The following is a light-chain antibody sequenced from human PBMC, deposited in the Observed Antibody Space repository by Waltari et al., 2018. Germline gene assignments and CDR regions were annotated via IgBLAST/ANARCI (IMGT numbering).Light chain of an antibody. CDR2: GAS. Sequence: DVQLTQSPSSLSASVGDRVTISCRASPNIDIYLNWYQQKPGKAPNLLIYGASNLQSGVPSRFSGSGSGTDFTLTISSLQPEDFASFYCQQTSITPRTFGQGTKLEI. J-gene: IGKJ2*01. CDR1: PNIDIY. CDR3: QQTSITPRT. V-gene: IGKV1-39*01.